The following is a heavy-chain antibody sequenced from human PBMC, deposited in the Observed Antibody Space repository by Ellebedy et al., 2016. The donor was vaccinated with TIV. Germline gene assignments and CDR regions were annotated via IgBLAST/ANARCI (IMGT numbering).Heavy chain of an antibody. CDR2: INPNTGGT. V-gene: IGHV1-2*02. J-gene: IGHJ4*02. D-gene: IGHD5-24*01. CDR1: GYTFTGYY. Sequence: AASVKVSCKASGYTFTGYYIHWVRQAPGQGLEWMGWINPNTGGTNYAQKFQGRVTMSRDTSITTAYMELSRLRSDDTAVYYCARGDGYNNPPDYWGQGSLVTVSS. CDR3: ARGDGYNNPPDY.